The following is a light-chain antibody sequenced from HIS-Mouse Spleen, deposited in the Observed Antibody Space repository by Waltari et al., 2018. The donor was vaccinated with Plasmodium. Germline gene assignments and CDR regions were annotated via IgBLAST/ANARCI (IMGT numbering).Light chain of an antibody. CDR1: ALPKHY. CDR2: EDS. J-gene: IGLJ3*02. V-gene: IGLV3-10*01. CDR3: YSTDSSGNHRV. Sequence: SYELTQPPSVSVSPGQTARITCSGDALPKHYAYWYQKKSGQAPVLVIYEDSKRPSGIPERFSGSSSGTMATLTISGAQVEDEAEYYCYSTDSSGNHRVFGGGTKLTVL.